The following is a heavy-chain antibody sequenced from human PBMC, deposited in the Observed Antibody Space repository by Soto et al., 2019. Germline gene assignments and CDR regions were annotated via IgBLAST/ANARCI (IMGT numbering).Heavy chain of an antibody. J-gene: IGHJ6*02. CDR3: ARVVVVPAAHGYYYYGMDV. Sequence: SETLSLTCAVYGGAFSGYYWSWIGQPPGKGLEWIGEINHSGSTNYNPSLKSRVTISVDTSKNQFSLKLSSVTAADTAVYYCARVVVVPAAHGYYYYGMDVWGQGTTVTVSS. V-gene: IGHV4-34*01. CDR1: GGAFSGYY. D-gene: IGHD2-2*01. CDR2: INHSGST.